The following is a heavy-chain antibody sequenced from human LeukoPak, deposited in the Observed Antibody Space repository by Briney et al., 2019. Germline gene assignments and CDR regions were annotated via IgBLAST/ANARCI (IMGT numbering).Heavy chain of an antibody. CDR3: AIRSYGDYGFDY. D-gene: IGHD4-17*01. CDR2: INAGNGNT. J-gene: IGHJ4*02. CDR1: GYTFTSYA. V-gene: IGHV1-3*01. Sequence: ASVKVSCKASGYTFTSYAMHWVRQAPGQRLEWMGWINAGNGNTKYSQKFQGRVTITRDTSASTAYMELSSLRSEDTAVYYCAIRSYGDYGFDYWGQGTLVTVSS.